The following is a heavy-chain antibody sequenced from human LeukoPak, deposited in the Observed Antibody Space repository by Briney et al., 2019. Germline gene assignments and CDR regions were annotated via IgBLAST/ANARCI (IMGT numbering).Heavy chain of an antibody. CDR3: AKDAGLYYYDSSGYQGPYFDY. CDR2: IRYDGSNK. V-gene: IGHV3-30*02. D-gene: IGHD3-22*01. CDR1: GFTFSSYG. J-gene: IGHJ4*02. Sequence: GGSLRLSCAASGFTFSSYGMHWVRQAPGKRLEWVAFIRYDGSNKYYADSVKGRFTISRDNSKNTLYLQMNSLRAEDTAVYYCAKDAGLYYYDSSGYQGPYFDYWGQGTLVTVSS.